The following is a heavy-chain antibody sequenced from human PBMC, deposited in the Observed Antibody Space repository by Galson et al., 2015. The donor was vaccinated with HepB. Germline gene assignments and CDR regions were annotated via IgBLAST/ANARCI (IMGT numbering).Heavy chain of an antibody. Sequence: SVKVSCKASGYTFFSYTINWVRQAPGQGLECMGWISAYNGNTNYAQKLQGRVTMTTDTSTSTAYMELRNLRSDDTAVYYCARDRGTTVTTQTDYWGQGTLVTVSS. CDR2: ISAYNGNT. CDR1: GYTFFSYT. D-gene: IGHD4-17*01. V-gene: IGHV1-18*04. CDR3: ARDRGTTVTTQTDY. J-gene: IGHJ4*02.